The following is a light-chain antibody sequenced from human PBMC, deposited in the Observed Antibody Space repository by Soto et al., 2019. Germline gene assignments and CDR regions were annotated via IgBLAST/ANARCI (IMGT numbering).Light chain of an antibody. CDR2: LGS. CDR3: MQALQTPIT. J-gene: IGKJ5*01. Sequence: DIVMTQSPLSLPVSPGEPASISCRSSQSLLHTNVNNYLDWYLQKAGQSPQLLIYLGSNRASGVPHTFSGSGSGTDFTLNISRVEAEDVGVYYCMQALQTPITFGQGTRLDI. CDR1: QSLLHTNVNNY. V-gene: IGKV2-28*01.